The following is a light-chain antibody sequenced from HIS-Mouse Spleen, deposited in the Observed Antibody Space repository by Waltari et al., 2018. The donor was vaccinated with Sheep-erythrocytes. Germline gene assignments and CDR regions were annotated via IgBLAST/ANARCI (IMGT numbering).Light chain of an antibody. CDR3: QQRSNWPPIT. CDR1: RDVGGYNY. Sequence: SGSPGQSVTISCTGTSRDVGGYNYVSWYQQKPGQAPRLLIYDASNRATGIPARFSGSGSGTDFTLTISSLEPEDFAVYYCQQRSNWPPITFGQGTRLEIK. CDR2: DAS. J-gene: IGKJ5*01. V-gene: IGKV3-11*01.